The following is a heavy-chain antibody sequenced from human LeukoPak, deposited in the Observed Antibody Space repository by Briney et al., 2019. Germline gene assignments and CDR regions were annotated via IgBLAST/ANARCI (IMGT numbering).Heavy chain of an antibody. CDR2: INPSVDSA. V-gene: IGHV1-46*01. J-gene: IGHJ4*02. CDR1: GYTFSNYY. Sequence: RASVKVSCKASGYTFSNYYMHWVRQAPGQDLEWMGVINPSVDSASYAQKFQDRVTMTSDTSTSTAYVELRSLRSDDTAVYYCASDPGGGTYFDYWGQGTLVTVSS. CDR3: ASDPGGGTYFDY. D-gene: IGHD3-16*01.